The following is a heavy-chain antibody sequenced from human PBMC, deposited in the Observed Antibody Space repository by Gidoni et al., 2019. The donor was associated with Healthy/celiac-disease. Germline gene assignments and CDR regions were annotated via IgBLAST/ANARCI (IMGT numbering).Heavy chain of an antibody. Sequence: EVQLLESGGGLVQPGGSLRLPCAASGFTFSSYAMRWVRQAPGKGLEWVSAISGSGGSTYYADSVKGRFTISRDNSKNTLYLQMNSLRAEDTAVYYCAKGQRELGEFDYWGQGTLVTVSS. CDR3: AKGQRELGEFDY. D-gene: IGHD1-26*01. J-gene: IGHJ4*02. CDR1: GFTFSSYA. CDR2: ISGSGGST. V-gene: IGHV3-23*01.